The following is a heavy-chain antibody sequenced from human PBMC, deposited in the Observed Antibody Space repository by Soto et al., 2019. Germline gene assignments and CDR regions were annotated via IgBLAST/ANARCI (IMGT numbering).Heavy chain of an antibody. CDR2: ISGSGGST. CDR1: GFTFSSYA. D-gene: IGHD4-17*01. V-gene: IGHV3-23*01. CDR3: AKAGNVTVRAADWFDP. J-gene: IGHJ5*02. Sequence: EVQLLESGGGLVQPGGSLGLSCAASGFTFSSYAMSWVRQAPGKGLEWVSAISGSGGSTYYADSVKGRFTISRDNSKNTLYLQMNSLRAEDTAVYYCAKAGNVTVRAADWFDPWGQGTLVTVSS.